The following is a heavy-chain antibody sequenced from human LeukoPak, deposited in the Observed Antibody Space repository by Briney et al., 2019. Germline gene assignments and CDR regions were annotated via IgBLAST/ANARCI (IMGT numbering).Heavy chain of an antibody. CDR2: ISAYNGNT. D-gene: IGHD6-19*01. J-gene: IGHJ4*02. V-gene: IGHV1-18*01. CDR1: GYTFTSYG. CDR3: ARLPSAPGIAVAGTLDY. Sequence: ASVKVSCKASGYTFTSYGISWVRQAPGQGLEWMGWISAYNGNTNYAQKLQGRVTMTTDTSTSTAYMELRSLRSDDTAVYYCARLPSAPGIAVAGTLDYWGQGTLVTVSS.